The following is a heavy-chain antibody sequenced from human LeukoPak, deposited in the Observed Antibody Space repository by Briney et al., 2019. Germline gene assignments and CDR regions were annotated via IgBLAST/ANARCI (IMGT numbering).Heavy chain of an antibody. Sequence: GGSLRLSCAASGFTFSSYSMNWVRQAPGKGLEWVSSISSSSSYIYYADSVKGRFTISRDNAKNSLYLQMNSLRAEDTAVYYCARPPYRSMIVVAHDYWGQGTLVTVSS. CDR3: ARPPYRSMIVVAHDY. D-gene: IGHD3-22*01. V-gene: IGHV3-21*01. CDR1: GFTFSSYS. J-gene: IGHJ4*02. CDR2: ISSSSSYI.